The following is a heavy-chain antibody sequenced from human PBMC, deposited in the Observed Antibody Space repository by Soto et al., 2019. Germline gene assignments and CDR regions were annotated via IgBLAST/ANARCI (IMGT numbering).Heavy chain of an antibody. J-gene: IGHJ2*01. CDR1: GFTFSSYA. CDR2: ISGSGGST. Sequence: EVQLLESGGGLVQPGGSLRLSCAASGFTFSSYAMSWVRQAPGKGLEWVSAISGSGGSTYYADSVKGRFTISRDNSKNTLYLQMNGLRAEDTAVYYCAKDYYYDSSGGYFDLWGRGTLVTVSS. D-gene: IGHD3-22*01. CDR3: AKDYYYDSSGGYFDL. V-gene: IGHV3-23*01.